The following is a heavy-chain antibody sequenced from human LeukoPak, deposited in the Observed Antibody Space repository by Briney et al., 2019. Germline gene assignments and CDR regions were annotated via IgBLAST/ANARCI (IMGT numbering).Heavy chain of an antibody. CDR3: ARGLIRGAAEY. J-gene: IGHJ4*02. V-gene: IGHV1-2*02. Sequence: GASVKVSCKASGYIFSGYNIHWVRLTPGHGLEWLGWINCKSGDTKYVQKFRGRVTITRDTSISTAYMELNSLRPDDSAVYYCARGLIRGAAEYWGQGSLVTVSS. CDR1: GYIFSGYN. CDR2: INCKSGDT. D-gene: IGHD2-15*01.